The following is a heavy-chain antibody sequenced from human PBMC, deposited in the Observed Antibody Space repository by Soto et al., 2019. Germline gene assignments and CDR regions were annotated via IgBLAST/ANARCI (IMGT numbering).Heavy chain of an antibody. V-gene: IGHV3-53*01. CDR2: IYSGGYT. CDR1: GFTVSNNY. CDR3: APRGGGGGY. Sequence: EVQLVESGGGLIQPGGSLRLSCAVSGFTVSNNYMSWVRQAPGKGLEGVSVIYSGGYTAYGDSVKGRFTISRDNSKNTLTLQIKGRGPDAGAVYYGAPRGGGGGYWGQGTLVTVSS. D-gene: IGHD3-10*01. J-gene: IGHJ4*02.